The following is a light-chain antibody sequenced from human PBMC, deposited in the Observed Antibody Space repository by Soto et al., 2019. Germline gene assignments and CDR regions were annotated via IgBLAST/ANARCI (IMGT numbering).Light chain of an antibody. CDR2: TFT. J-gene: IGLJ3*02. CDR3: CSYAGSFTWV. V-gene: IGLV2-11*01. CDR1: SSDVGAYDY. Sequence: QSALTQPRSVSGSPGQSVTISCTGTSSDVGAYDYVSWYQQHPGKAPKLMIYTFTKRPSGVPDRFSGSKSGNTASLTISGLQAEDEADYYCCSYAGSFTWVFGGGTKLTVL.